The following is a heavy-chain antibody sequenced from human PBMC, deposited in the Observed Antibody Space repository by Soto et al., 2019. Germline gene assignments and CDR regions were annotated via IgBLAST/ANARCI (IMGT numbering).Heavy chain of an antibody. V-gene: IGHV3-23*01. CDR3: AKTGDVEHDAFDI. Sequence: GGSLRLSCAASGFTFNSYAMSWVRQAPGKGLEWVSAISGSGGSTYYADSVKGRFTISRDNSKNTLYLQMNSLRAEDTAVYYCAKTGDVEHDAFDIWGQGTMVTVSS. J-gene: IGHJ3*02. D-gene: IGHD7-27*01. CDR1: GFTFNSYA. CDR2: ISGSGGST.